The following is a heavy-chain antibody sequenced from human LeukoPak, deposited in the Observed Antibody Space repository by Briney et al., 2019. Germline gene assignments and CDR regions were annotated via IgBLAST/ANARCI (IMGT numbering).Heavy chain of an antibody. Sequence: SETLSLTCAIYGGSFSGYYWSWIRQPPGKGLEWIGEIFHSGSTNYNPSLKSRLTISVDKSKNQFSLKLSSVTAADTAVYYCGRNGAYNLDFWGQGTLVTVSS. CDR2: IFHSGST. V-gene: IGHV4-34*12. J-gene: IGHJ4*02. CDR3: GRNGAYNLDF. CDR1: GGSFSGYY. D-gene: IGHD1-14*01.